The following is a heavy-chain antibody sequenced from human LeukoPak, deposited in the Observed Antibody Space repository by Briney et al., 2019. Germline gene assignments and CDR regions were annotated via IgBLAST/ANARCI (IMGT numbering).Heavy chain of an antibody. D-gene: IGHD5-18*01. CDR3: ARRGPGSYVVHYMDV. Sequence: PSETLSLTCTVSGGSISSYYWSWIRQPPGKGLEWIGYIYTSGGTNYNPSLKSRVTISVDTSKNQFSLKLSSVTAADTAVYYCARRGPGSYVVHYMDVWGKGTTVTVSS. CDR1: GGSISSYY. V-gene: IGHV4-4*09. CDR2: IYTSGGT. J-gene: IGHJ6*03.